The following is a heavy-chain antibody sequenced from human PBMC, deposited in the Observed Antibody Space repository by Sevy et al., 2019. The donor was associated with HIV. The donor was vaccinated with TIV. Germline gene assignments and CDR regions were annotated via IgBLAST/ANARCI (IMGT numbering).Heavy chain of an antibody. CDR1: GFMFSDYY. J-gene: IGHJ4*02. CDR2: ISWGGGAM. V-gene: IGHV3-11*04. CDR3: SRAIQIDGYNRGFDF. Sequence: GGSLRLSCRASGFMFSDYYMGWFRQAPGKGLEWVSYISWGGGAMYYADSVMGRFTISRDDAKNLVYLQMSDLRVDDTAVYFCSRAIQIDGYNRGFDFWGQEPLGTVSS. D-gene: IGHD5-12*01.